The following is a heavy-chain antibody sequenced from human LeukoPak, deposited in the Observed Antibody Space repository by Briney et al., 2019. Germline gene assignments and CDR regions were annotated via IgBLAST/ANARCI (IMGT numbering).Heavy chain of an antibody. CDR3: ARAADCKPVDY. CDR1: GFTFSNYY. Sequence: GGSLRLSCAASGFTFSNYYMPWVRQAPGKGLEWVANIKGDGSEKNYVDSVKGRFTISRDNAENSLHLQMNSLRVDDTAVYYCARAADCKPVDYWGQGTLVTVSS. CDR2: IKGDGSEK. J-gene: IGHJ4*02. D-gene: IGHD2-21*02. V-gene: IGHV3-7*03.